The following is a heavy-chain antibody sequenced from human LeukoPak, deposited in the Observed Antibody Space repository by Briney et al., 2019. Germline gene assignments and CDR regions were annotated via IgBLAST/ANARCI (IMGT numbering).Heavy chain of an antibody. D-gene: IGHD1-26*01. J-gene: IGHJ4*02. CDR2: IRYDGSNK. CDR3: AKDKVGAKGYFDY. Sequence: GGSLRLSCAASGFTFSSYGMHWVRQAPGKGLEWVAFIRYDGSNKYYADSVKGRLTISRDNSKNTLYLQMNSLRAEDTAVYYCAKDKVGAKGYFDYWGQGTLVTVSS. V-gene: IGHV3-30*02. CDR1: GFTFSSYG.